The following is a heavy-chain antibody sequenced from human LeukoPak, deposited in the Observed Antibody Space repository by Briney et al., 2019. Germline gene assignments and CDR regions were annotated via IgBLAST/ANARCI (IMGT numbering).Heavy chain of an antibody. CDR3: ARGLYSSSSCTPIAVDY. J-gene: IGHJ4*02. Sequence: GGSLRLSCAASGFTFSSYSMNWVRQAPGKGLEWVSSISSSSSYIYYADSVKGRFTISRDNAKNSLYLQMNSLRAEDTAVYYCARGLYSSSSCTPIAVDYWGQGTLVTVSS. D-gene: IGHD6-6*01. CDR1: GFTFSSYS. CDR2: ISSSSSYI. V-gene: IGHV3-21*01.